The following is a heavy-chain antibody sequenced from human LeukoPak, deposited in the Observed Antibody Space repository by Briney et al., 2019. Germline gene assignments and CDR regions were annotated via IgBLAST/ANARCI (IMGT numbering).Heavy chain of an antibody. J-gene: IGHJ5*02. CDR2: IIPILGIA. V-gene: IGHV1-69*04. CDR1: GGTFSSYA. CDR3: ASPYQPSTFDP. Sequence: ASVKVSCKASGGTFSSYAISWVRQAPGQGLEWMGRIIPILGIANYAQKFQGRVTITADKSTSTAYMELSSLRSEDTAVYYCASPYQPSTFDPWGQGTLVTVSS. D-gene: IGHD2-2*01.